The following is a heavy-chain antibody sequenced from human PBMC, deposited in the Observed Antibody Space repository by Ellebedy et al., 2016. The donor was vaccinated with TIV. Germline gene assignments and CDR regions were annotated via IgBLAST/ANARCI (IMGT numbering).Heavy chain of an antibody. Sequence: PGGSLRLSCVASGFTFNRYSMHWVRQAPGGGLEWVATIWYDGINNYYADSVKGRFTVSSDNSKNTLYLEMNRLRVEDTAMYYCARDRDGGIEAGRNWFDPWGQGTLVTVSS. CDR2: IWYDGINN. CDR3: ARDRDGGIEAGRNWFDP. J-gene: IGHJ5*02. D-gene: IGHD6-25*01. CDR1: GFTFNRYS. V-gene: IGHV3-33*01.